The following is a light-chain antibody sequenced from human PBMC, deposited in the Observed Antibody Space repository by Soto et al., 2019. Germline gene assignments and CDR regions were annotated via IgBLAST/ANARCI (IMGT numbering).Light chain of an antibody. CDR1: QDVSSN. CDR3: QQYIRWPLT. V-gene: IGKV3-15*01. CDR2: GAS. Sequence: EMVVTQSPATLSVSPGERATLSCRASQDVSSNLAWYQQKPGQAPSLLIYGASTSATGTPARFSGSGSGTEFTLTISSLQSEDYAVYFCQQYIRWPLTFGGGTKVEIK. J-gene: IGKJ4*01.